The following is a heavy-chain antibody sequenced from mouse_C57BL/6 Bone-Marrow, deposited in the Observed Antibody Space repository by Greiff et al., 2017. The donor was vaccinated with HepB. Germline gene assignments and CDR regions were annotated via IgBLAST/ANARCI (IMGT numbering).Heavy chain of an antibody. Sequence: EVKLVESGGGLVKPGGSVKLSCAASGYTFSSYAMSWVRQTPEKRLEWVGTISAGGSNTYYPDNVKGRFTISRDKAKNNLYMQMSHLKSEDTAMYYCAREGYSNYAGVAIGYWGPAPSVSASS. CDR2: ISAGGSNT. D-gene: IGHD2-5*01. J-gene: IGHJ4*01. V-gene: IGHV5-4*01. CDR3: AREGYSNYAGVAIGY. CDR1: GYTFSSYA.